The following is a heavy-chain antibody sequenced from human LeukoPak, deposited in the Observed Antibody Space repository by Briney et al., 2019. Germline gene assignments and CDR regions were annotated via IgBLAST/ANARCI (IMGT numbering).Heavy chain of an antibody. D-gene: IGHD1-26*01. CDR3: ARVLDVGPTYFDY. Sequence: SQTLSLTCAISGVSVSSNTAAWNWIRQSPSRGLEWLGRTYYRSKWYNDYAVSVKSLITINPDTSKNQFSLQLNSVTPEDTAVYYCARVLDVGPTYFDYWGQGTLVTVSS. V-gene: IGHV6-1*01. J-gene: IGHJ4*02. CDR1: GVSVSSNTAA. CDR2: TYYRSKWYN.